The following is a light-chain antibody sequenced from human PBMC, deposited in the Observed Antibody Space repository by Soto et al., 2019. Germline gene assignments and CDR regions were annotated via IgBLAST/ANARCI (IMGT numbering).Light chain of an antibody. CDR2: GAS. J-gene: IGKJ5*01. V-gene: IGKV3-20*01. CDR3: QQYGSSPLT. Sequence: EIVLTQSPATLSLSPGERAIISSRASESVSRNLAWYQQKPGQAPRLLIYGASSRATGIPDRFSGSGSGTDFTLTISRLEPEDFAVYYCQQYGSSPLTFGQGTRLEIK. CDR1: ESVSRN.